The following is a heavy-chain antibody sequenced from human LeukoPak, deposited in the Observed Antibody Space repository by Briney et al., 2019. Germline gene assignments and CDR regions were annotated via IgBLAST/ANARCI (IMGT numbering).Heavy chain of an antibody. D-gene: IGHD2-8*01. Sequence: ASVKVSCKASGYTFTGYYMRWVRQAPGQGLEWMGWINPNSGGTNYAQKFQGRVTMTRDTSISTAYMELSRLRSDDTAVYYCARDRTSSYWGQGIYYTNGVCYYTNWFDPWGQGTLVTVSS. V-gene: IGHV1-2*02. CDR3: ARDRTSSYWGQGIYYTNGVCYYTNWFDP. CDR1: GYTFTGYY. CDR2: INPNSGGT. J-gene: IGHJ5*02.